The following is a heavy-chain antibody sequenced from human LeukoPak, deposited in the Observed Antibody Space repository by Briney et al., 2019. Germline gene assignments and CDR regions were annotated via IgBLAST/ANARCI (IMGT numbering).Heavy chain of an antibody. J-gene: IGHJ4*02. CDR3: ARVGYSNYERYYFDY. D-gene: IGHD4-11*01. CDR1: GGSISSGGYY. CDR2: IYHSGST. V-gene: IGHV4-30-2*01. Sequence: SETLSLTCTVSGGSISSGGYYWSWIRQPPGKGLEWIGYIYHSGSTYYNPSLKSRVTISVDRSKNQFSLKLSSVTAADTAVYYCARVGYSNYERYYFDYWGQGTLVTVSS.